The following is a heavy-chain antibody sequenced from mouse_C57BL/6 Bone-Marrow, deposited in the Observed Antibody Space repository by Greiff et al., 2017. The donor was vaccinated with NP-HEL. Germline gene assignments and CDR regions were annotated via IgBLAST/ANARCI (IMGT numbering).Heavy chain of an antibody. D-gene: IGHD2-1*01. V-gene: IGHV5-16*01. Sequence: DVHLVESEGGLVQPGSSMKLSCTASGFTFSDYYMAWVRQVPEKGLEWVANINYDGSSTYYLDSLKSRFIISRDNAKNILYLQMSSLKSEDTATYYCARHYGNYWYFDVWGTGTTVTVSS. CDR3: ARHYGNYWYFDV. J-gene: IGHJ1*03. CDR2: INYDGSST. CDR1: GFTFSDYY.